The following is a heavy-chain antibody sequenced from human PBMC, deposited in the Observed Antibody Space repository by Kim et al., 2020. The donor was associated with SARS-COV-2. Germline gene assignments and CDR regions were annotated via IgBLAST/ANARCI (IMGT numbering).Heavy chain of an antibody. Sequence: GGSLRLSCAASGFTFSSYAMSWVRQAPGKGLEWVSAISGSGGSTYYADSVKGRFTISRDNSKNTLYLQMNSLRAEDTAVYYCAIQRNHYYDSSGYFDYWGHRTLVAAS. CDR1: GFTFSSYA. CDR2: ISGSGGST. CDR3: AIQRNHYYDSSGYFDY. D-gene: IGHD3-22*01. J-gene: IGHJ4*01. V-gene: IGHV3-23*01.